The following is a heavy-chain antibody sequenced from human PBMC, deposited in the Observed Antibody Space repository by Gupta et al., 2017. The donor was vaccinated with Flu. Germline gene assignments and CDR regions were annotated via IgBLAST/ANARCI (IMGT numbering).Heavy chain of an antibody. Sequence: EGHLVESGGDLVQPGGSLRLSCTASGFGFSNHWMSWVRQAPGKGLEWVANIKYDGSEIFYVDSVKGRFTISRDNAKNSVYLQMDNLRADDTGTYYCATRSASASPIDDFWGQGTQVNVSS. CDR3: ATRSASASPIDDF. J-gene: IGHJ4*02. CDR2: IKYDGSEI. V-gene: IGHV3-7*01. CDR1: GFGFSNHW.